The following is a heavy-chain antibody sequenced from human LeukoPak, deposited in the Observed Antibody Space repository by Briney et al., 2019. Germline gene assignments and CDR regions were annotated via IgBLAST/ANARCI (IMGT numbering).Heavy chain of an antibody. CDR3: ARDPRITMIVVVITPTDV. Sequence: GGSLRLSCAASGFTFSSYAMHWVRQAPGKGLEWVAVISYDGSNKYYADSVKGRFTISRDNSKNTLYLQMNSLRAEDTAVYYCARDPRITMIVVVITPTDVWGQGTTVTVSS. V-gene: IGHV3-30*04. CDR2: ISYDGSNK. D-gene: IGHD3-22*01. CDR1: GFTFSSYA. J-gene: IGHJ6*02.